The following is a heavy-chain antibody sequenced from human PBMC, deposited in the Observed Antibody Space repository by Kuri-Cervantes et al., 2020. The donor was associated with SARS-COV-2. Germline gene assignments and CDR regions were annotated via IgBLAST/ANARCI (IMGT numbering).Heavy chain of an antibody. CDR1: GFTFSSYE. D-gene: IGHD6-13*01. V-gene: IGHV3-48*03. J-gene: IGHJ4*02. CDR3: ARYSRSWYD. Sequence: LSLTCAASGFTFSSYEMNWVRQAPGKGLEWVSYISSSGSTIYYADSVKGRFTITRDNAKNSLYLQMNSLRAEDTAVYYCARYSRSWYDWGQGTLVTVSS. CDR2: ISSSGSTI.